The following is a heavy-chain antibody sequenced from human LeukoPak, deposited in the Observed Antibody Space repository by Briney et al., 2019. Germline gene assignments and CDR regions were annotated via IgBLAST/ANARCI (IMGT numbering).Heavy chain of an antibody. V-gene: IGHV4-30-2*01. Sequence: PSETLSLTCAVSGGSISSGGYSWSWIRQPPGKGLEWIGYIYHSGSTYYNPSLKSRVTISVDRSKNQFSLKLSSVTAADTAVYYCARAISAFGESNWFDPWGQGTLVTVSS. CDR3: ARAISAFGESNWFDP. D-gene: IGHD3-10*01. CDR2: IYHSGST. CDR1: GGSISSGGYS. J-gene: IGHJ5*02.